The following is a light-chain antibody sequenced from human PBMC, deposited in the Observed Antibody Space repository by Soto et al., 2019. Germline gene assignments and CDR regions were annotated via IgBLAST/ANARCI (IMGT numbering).Light chain of an antibody. V-gene: IGLV1-51*01. CDR2: DNN. CDR1: SSNIGSNY. J-gene: IGLJ1*01. Sequence: QAVLTQPPSVSASPGQKVTISCTGSSSNIGSNYVCWYQQLPGTAPKLLIYDNNKPPSGIPDRFSVSKSGTSATLSITGLQTVDEADYYCGTWDYSRSTYVLGTGTKV. CDR3: GTWDYSRSTYV.